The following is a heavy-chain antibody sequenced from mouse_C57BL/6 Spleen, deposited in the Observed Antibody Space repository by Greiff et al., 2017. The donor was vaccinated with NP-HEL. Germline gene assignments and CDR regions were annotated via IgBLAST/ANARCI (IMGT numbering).Heavy chain of an antibody. V-gene: IGHV1-69*01. CDR3: ARSGSKRVYFDY. CDR1: GYTFTSYW. Sequence: VQLQQPGAELVMPGASVKLSCKASGYTFTSYWMHWVKQRPGQGLEWIGEIDPSDSYTNYNQKFKGKSTLTVDKSSSTAYMQLSSLTSEDSAVYYCARSGSKRVYFDYWGQGTTLTVSS. D-gene: IGHD2-5*01. CDR2: IDPSDSYT. J-gene: IGHJ2*01.